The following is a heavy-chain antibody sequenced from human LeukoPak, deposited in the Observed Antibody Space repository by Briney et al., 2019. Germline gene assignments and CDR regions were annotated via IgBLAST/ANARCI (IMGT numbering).Heavy chain of an antibody. J-gene: IGHJ4*02. CDR2: INPSGGST. CDR3: ARGRAAAGIEGDY. Sequence: ASVKVSCKASGYTFTSYGISWVRQAPGQGLEWMGIINPSGGSTSYAQKFQGRVTMTRDTSTSTVYMELSSLRSEDTAVYYCARGRAAAGIEGDYWGQGTLVTVSS. D-gene: IGHD6-13*01. V-gene: IGHV1-46*01. CDR1: GYTFTSYG.